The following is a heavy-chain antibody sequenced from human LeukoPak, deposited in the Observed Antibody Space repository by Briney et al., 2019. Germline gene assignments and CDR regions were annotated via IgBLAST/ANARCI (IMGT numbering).Heavy chain of an antibody. J-gene: IGHJ3*02. CDR1: GGSFSGYY. CDR3: ATTSGSYYGDAFDI. Sequence: SETLSLTCAVYGGSFSGYYWSWIRQPPGKGLEWIGEINHSGSTNYNPSLKSRVTISVDTSKNQFSLKLSSVTAADTAVYYCATTSGSYYGDAFDIWGQGTMVTVSS. D-gene: IGHD1-26*01. CDR2: INHSGST. V-gene: IGHV4-34*01.